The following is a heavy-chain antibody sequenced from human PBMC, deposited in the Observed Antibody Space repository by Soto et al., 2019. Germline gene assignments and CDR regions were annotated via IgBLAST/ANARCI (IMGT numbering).Heavy chain of an antibody. D-gene: IGHD3-10*01. Sequence: QVQLVQSGAEVKKPGASVKVSCKASGYTFTSYGISWVRQAPGQVLEWMGWISTYNGNTKYAQKLQGRVTMTTDTSQSTAYVELRGLRSDDTAVFCCAREMVRGVGSDYWGQGTLVTVSS. CDR2: ISTYNGNT. V-gene: IGHV1-18*01. J-gene: IGHJ4*02. CDR3: AREMVRGVGSDY. CDR1: GYTFTSYG.